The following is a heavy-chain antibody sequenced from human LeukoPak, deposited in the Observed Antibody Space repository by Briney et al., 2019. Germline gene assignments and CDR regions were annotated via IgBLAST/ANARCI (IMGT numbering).Heavy chain of an antibody. CDR3: ARRHGRCSDGSCYYPDY. CDR1: GYTFTIYG. J-gene: IGHJ4*02. Sequence: ASVTVSCKCSGYTFTIYGINWGRQAPGQGLEWVGWMNPNSGNTGYAQKFQGRVTMTRNSSITTAYMELSSLRSEDTAVYYCARRHGRCSDGSCYYPDYWGQGTLVTVSS. D-gene: IGHD2-15*01. V-gene: IGHV1-8*01. CDR2: MNPNSGNT.